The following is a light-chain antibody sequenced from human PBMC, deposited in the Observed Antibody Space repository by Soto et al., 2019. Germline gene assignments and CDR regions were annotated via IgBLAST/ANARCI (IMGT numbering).Light chain of an antibody. CDR3: NSYTSSRTYV. V-gene: IGLV2-14*01. J-gene: IGLJ1*01. CDR2: DVT. Sequence: QSVLTQPASVSGSPGQSITISCTGTSSDVGAYNFVSWYQQHPGKAPKLMIYDVTNRPSGVSDRFSGSKSGNMASLSISGLQAEDEADYYCNSYTSSRTYVFGTGTKVTV. CDR1: SSDVGAYNF.